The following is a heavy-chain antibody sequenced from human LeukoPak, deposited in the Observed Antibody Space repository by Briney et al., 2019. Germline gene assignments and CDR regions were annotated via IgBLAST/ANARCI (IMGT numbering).Heavy chain of an antibody. D-gene: IGHD2-2*01. V-gene: IGHV4-31*03. CDR2: IYYSGGT. J-gene: IGHJ4*02. CDR1: GGSISSGGYY. CDR3: ATGLYCGTTSCPIL. Sequence: PSETLSLTCTVSGGSISSGGYYWSWIRQHPGKGLEWIGYIYYSGGTYYNPSLKSRVTISVDTSKNQFSLKLSSVTAADTAVYYCATGLYCGTTSCPILWGQGTLVTVSS.